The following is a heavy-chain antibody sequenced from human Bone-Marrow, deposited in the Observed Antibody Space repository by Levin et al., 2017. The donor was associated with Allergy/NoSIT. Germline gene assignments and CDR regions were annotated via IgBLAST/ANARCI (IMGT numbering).Heavy chain of an antibody. CDR3: ARRLYSYALSFAFDI. V-gene: IGHV4-39*01. D-gene: IGHD5-18*01. J-gene: IGHJ3*02. CDR2: IYYSGST. CDR1: GGSISSSSYY. Sequence: SETLSLTCTVSGGSISSSSYYWGWIRQPPGTGLEWIGSIYYSGSTYYNPSLKSRVTISVDTSKNQFSLKLSSVTAADTAVYYCARRLYSYALSFAFDIWGQGTMVTVSS.